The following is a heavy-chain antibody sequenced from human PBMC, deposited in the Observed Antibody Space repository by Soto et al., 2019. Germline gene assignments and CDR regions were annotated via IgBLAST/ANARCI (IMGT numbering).Heavy chain of an antibody. CDR3: ARTTAVPNTLRSRYFFDY. J-gene: IGHJ4*02. Sequence: SETLSLTCSVSGGSVSDKTYYWSWIRQPPGKRLEWIEYVYYSGTTNYNPSLKSRVTISVDLSKNRFSLRLSSVTTADTALYYCARTTAVPNTLRSRYFFDYWGQGTLVTVSS. CDR1: GGSVSDKTYY. D-gene: IGHD4-17*01. V-gene: IGHV4-61*01. CDR2: VYYSGTT.